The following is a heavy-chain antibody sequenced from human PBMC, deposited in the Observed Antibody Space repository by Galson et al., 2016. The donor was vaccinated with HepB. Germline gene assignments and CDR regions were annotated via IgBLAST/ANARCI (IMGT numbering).Heavy chain of an antibody. CDR1: GFTVSSNY. CDR3: VRGSTAPDV. V-gene: IGHV3-53*03. D-gene: IGHD1-26*01. Sequence: SLRLSCAASGFTVSSNYMSWVRQAPGKGLEWVSVIYSGGNTYYADSVKGRFTISRDNSKNTLYLQMNSLKTEDTGVYYCVRGSTAPDVWGKGTTVTVSS. J-gene: IGHJ6*04. CDR2: IYSGGNT.